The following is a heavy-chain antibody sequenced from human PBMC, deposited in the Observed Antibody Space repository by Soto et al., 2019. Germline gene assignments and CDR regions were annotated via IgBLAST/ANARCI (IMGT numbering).Heavy chain of an antibody. Sequence: NPRGSLRLSCAASGFSFSITWMSWVRQAPGKGPEWVGHVKDKSDGGTPDYAAPVKGRFTISRDDSKNTLYLQMNSLNTEDTAVYYCTTLNYGIDVWGQGTTVTVSS. CDR1: GFSFSITW. V-gene: IGHV3-15*01. CDR2: VKDKSDGGTP. J-gene: IGHJ6*02. D-gene: IGHD3-9*01. CDR3: TTLNYGIDV.